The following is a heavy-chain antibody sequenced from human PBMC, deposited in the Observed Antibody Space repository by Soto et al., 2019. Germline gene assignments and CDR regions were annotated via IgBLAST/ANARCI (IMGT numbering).Heavy chain of an antibody. Sequence: QVQLQESGPGLVKPSQTLSLTCTVSGGSISSGDYYWSWIRQPPVKGLEWIGYIYYSGSTYYNPSLKSRVTISVDTSKNQFALKLSSVTAADTAVYYCARGMDYGDYPDAFDIWGQGTMVTVSS. J-gene: IGHJ3*02. CDR2: IYYSGST. D-gene: IGHD4-17*01. CDR3: ARGMDYGDYPDAFDI. CDR1: GGSISSGDYY. V-gene: IGHV4-30-4*01.